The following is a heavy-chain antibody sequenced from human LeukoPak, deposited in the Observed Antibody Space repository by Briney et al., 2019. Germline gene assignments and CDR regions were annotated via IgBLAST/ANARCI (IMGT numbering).Heavy chain of an antibody. D-gene: IGHD4-17*01. V-gene: IGHV1-46*01. CDR2: IIPSGGST. J-gene: IGHJ4*02. CDR3: ARGDTVTTPLNRLVY. Sequence: ASVKASCKASGYTFASYCIHWVRQAPGQGLEWMGVIIPSGGSTTYAQKFQGRVTMTRDTSMSTVYMELSSLRSEDTAVYYCARGDTVTTPLNRLVYWGQGTLVTVSS. CDR1: GYTFASYC.